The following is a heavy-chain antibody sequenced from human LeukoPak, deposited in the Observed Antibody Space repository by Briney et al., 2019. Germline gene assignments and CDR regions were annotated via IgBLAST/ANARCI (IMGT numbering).Heavy chain of an antibody. D-gene: IGHD2-2*01. Sequence: SVKVSCKASGGTFSSYAISWGRQAPGQGLEWMGRIIPIFGTANYAQKLQGRVTMTTDTSTSTAYMELRSLRSDDTAVYYCARSPAAIAENDYWGQGTLVTVSS. V-gene: IGHV1-69*05. CDR2: IIPIFGTA. J-gene: IGHJ4*02. CDR1: GGTFSSYA. CDR3: ARSPAAIAENDY.